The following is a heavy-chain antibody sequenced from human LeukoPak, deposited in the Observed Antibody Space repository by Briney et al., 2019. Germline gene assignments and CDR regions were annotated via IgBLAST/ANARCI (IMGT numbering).Heavy chain of an antibody. CDR1: EITYGDYT. V-gene: IGHV3-49*04. Sequence: GGSLRLSCAASEITYGDYTMNWVPQAPGKGLEWVGFIRSEAYGRTTEYAASVKGRFTISRDDSKSIVYLQMNSLKNEDTAVYYCTRVPYSSSSEFDYWGQGTLVTVSS. CDR2: IRSEAYGRTT. CDR3: TRVPYSSSSEFDY. D-gene: IGHD6-13*01. J-gene: IGHJ4*02.